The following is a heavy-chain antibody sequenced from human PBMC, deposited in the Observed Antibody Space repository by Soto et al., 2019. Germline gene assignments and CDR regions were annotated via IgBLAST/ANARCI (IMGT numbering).Heavy chain of an antibody. D-gene: IGHD6-13*01. CDR3: ARRGVEAGPFARWFDX. J-gene: IGHJ5*02. CDR1: GFTFSNYC. Sequence: RLSCEVSGFTFSNYCMSCVRQAPGKGLEWVSGIGSIGTTYYADSVKGRFTVSRDNSKKTMYMQMNSLRPDDTAVYYCARRGVEAGPFARWFDXWGQGALFTVSX. V-gene: IGHV3-23*01. CDR2: IGSIGTT.